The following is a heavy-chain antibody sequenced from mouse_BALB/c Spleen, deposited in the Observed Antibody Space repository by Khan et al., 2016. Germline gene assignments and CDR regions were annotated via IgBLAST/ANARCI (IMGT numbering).Heavy chain of an antibody. CDR3: ARENYRYYFDY. CDR1: GFTFSTYG. Sequence: EVELVESGGGLVQPGGSLKLSCAASGFTFSTYGMSWVRQTPDKRLALVATINSNGGSTYYPDSVKGRFTISRDNAKNTLYPQMSSLKSEDTAMYYCARENYRYYFDYWGQGTTLTVSS. D-gene: IGHD2-14*01. CDR2: INSNGGST. V-gene: IGHV5-6-3*01. J-gene: IGHJ2*01.